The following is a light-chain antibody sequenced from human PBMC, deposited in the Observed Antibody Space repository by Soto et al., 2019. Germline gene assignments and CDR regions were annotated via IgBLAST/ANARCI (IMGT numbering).Light chain of an antibody. CDR1: SSNIGADFD. Sequence: QSVLTQPPSVSGAPGQRVTMSCTGSSSNIGADFDVHWYQHLLGTAPKLLISHNNNRPSGVPDRFSGSKSGTSASLAITGLQADDEAVYYCQSRDSSLSSSWVFGGGTKLTVL. CDR3: QSRDSSLSSSWV. J-gene: IGLJ3*02. V-gene: IGLV1-40*01. CDR2: HNN.